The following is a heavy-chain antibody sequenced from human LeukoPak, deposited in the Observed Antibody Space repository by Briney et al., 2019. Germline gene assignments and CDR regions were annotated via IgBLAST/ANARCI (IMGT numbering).Heavy chain of an antibody. CDR1: GFTFRIYG. Sequence: GGSLRLSCVASGFTFRIYGMNWVRQAPGKGLEWVSSISSSSSYIYYADSVKGRFTISRDNAKNSLYLQMNSLRAEDTAVYYCARVRYYYDSSDPDYWGQGTLVTVSS. CDR2: ISSSSSYI. D-gene: IGHD3-22*01. J-gene: IGHJ4*02. V-gene: IGHV3-21*01. CDR3: ARVRYYYDSSDPDY.